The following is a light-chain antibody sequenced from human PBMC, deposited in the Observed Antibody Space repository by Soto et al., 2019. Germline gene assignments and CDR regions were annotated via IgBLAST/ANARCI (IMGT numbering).Light chain of an antibody. V-gene: IGKV3-20*01. J-gene: IGKJ1*01. CDR1: QSVSSNY. Sequence: ESVLTQSPGTLSLSPGERATLSCRASQSVSSNYLAWYQQKPGQAPRLLIYGAASRATGIPDRFSGSGSGTDFTLTISRLEPEDFAVYYGQQYSGSPPQTFGQGTKVEIK. CDR3: QQYSGSPPQT. CDR2: GAA.